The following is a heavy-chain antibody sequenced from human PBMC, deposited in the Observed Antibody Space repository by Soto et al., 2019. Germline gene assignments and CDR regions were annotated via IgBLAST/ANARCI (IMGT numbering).Heavy chain of an antibody. CDR1: GYTFNCYY. J-gene: IGHJ3*02. CDR2: INPNSGGT. CDR3: ARTYYYDSSGYSKYAFDI. V-gene: IGHV1-2*04. Sequence: GASVKVSCKASGYTFNCYYMHWVRQAPGQGLEWMGWINPNSGGTNYAQKFQGWVTMTRDTSISTAYMELSRLRSDDTAVYYCARTYYYDSSGYSKYAFDIWGQGTMVTVSS. D-gene: IGHD3-22*01.